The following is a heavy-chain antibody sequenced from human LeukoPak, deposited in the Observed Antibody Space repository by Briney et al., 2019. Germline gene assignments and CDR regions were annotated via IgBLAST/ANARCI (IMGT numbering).Heavy chain of an antibody. CDR2: INHSGST. CDR1: GGSFSGYY. J-gene: IGHJ3*02. V-gene: IGHV4-34*01. D-gene: IGHD4-17*01. CDR3: ARGAGDYDSDAFDI. Sequence: SETLSLTCAVYGGSFSGYYWSWIRQPPGKGLEWIGEINHSGSTNYNPSLKSRVTISVDTSKNQFSLKLSSVTAADTAVYYCARGAGDYDSDAFDIWGQGTMVTVSS.